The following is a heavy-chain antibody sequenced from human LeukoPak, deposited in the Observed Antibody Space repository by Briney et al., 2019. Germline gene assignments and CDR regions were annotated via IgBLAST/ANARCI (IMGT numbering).Heavy chain of an antibody. J-gene: IGHJ3*02. CDR1: GGTFISYA. CDR2: IIPIFGTA. Sequence: SVKVSCKASGGTFISYAISWVRQAPGQGVEWMGGIIPIFGTANYAQKFQGRVTITTDESTSTAYMELSSLRSEDTAVYYCARRYYDSSGDIWGQGTMVTVSS. V-gene: IGHV1-69*05. CDR3: ARRYYDSSGDI. D-gene: IGHD3-22*01.